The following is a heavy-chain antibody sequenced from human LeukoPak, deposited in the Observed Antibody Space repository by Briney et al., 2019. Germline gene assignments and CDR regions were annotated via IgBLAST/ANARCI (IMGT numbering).Heavy chain of an antibody. Sequence: SETLSLTCTVSGGSISSYYWSWIRQPPGKGLEWIGYIYYSGSTNYNPSLKSRVTISVDTSKNQFSLKLSSVTAADTAVYYCARGLGYSGYGYYFDYWGQGTLVTVSS. CDR2: IYYSGST. D-gene: IGHD5-12*01. V-gene: IGHV4-59*01. J-gene: IGHJ4*02. CDR1: GGSISSYY. CDR3: ARGLGYSGYGYYFDY.